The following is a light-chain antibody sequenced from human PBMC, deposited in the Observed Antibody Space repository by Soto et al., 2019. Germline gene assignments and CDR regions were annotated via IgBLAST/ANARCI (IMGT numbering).Light chain of an antibody. CDR2: AAS. V-gene: IGKV1-39*01. J-gene: IGKJ1*01. CDR1: QNISKY. CDR3: HQTYGKQRT. Sequence: IDMTRSASSLSASAGTRVTITCRASQNISKYLNWYQQKTGKAPKLLIYAASSLQSGVPSRFSVSGSGTDFTLSISSLQTEELATYDCHQTYGKQRTFGQGTKVDIK.